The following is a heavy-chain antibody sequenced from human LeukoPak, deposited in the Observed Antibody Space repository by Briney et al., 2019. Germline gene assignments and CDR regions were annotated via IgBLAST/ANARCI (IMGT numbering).Heavy chain of an antibody. D-gene: IGHD6-6*01. Sequence: PGRSLRLSCAASGFTFSNYAMHWVRQAPGKVLEWVAVISYDGRNKYHADSVKGRFTISRDNSKNTLYLQMNSLRAEDTAVYYCARDGSSIADYYFDYWGQGTLVTVSS. J-gene: IGHJ4*02. CDR1: GFTFSNYA. CDR2: ISYDGRNK. CDR3: ARDGSSIADYYFDY. V-gene: IGHV3-30*01.